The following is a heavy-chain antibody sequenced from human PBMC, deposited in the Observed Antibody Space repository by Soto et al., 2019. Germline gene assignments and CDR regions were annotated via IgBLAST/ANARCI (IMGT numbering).Heavy chain of an antibody. CDR3: AREVAAAGRYYYYGMDV. CDR1: GFTVSSNY. D-gene: IGHD6-13*01. CDR2: IYSGGST. J-gene: IGHJ6*02. Sequence: GGSLRLSCAASGFTVSSNYMSWVRQAPGKGLEWVSVIYSGGSTYYADSVKGRFTISRDNSKNTLYLQMNSLRAEDTAVYYCAREVAAAGRYYYYGMDVWGQGTTVTVSS. V-gene: IGHV3-53*01.